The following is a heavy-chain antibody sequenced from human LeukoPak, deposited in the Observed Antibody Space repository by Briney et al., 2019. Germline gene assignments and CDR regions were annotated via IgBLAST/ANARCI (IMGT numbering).Heavy chain of an antibody. D-gene: IGHD4-11*01. Sequence: EASVKVSCKASGYTFTSYGISWVRQAPGQGLEWMGWISAYNGNTNYAQKLQGRVTMTEDTSTDTAYMELSSLRSEDTAVYYCATGQYRATDFDYWGQGTLVTVSS. CDR3: ATGQYRATDFDY. CDR1: GYTFTSYG. J-gene: IGHJ4*02. V-gene: IGHV1-18*01. CDR2: ISAYNGNT.